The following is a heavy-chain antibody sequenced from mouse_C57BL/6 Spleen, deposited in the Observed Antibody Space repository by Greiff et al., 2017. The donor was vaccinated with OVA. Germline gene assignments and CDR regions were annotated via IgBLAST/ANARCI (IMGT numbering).Heavy chain of an antibody. Sequence: QVQLQQSGAELVRPGASVTLSCKASGYTFTDYDMHWVKQTPVHGLEWIGAIDPETGGTAYNQKFKGKAILTADKSTSTASMELRSLTSDDSAVYDGTRKGDGDCFAYWGQGTLVTVSA. CDR2: IDPETGGT. CDR3: TRKGDGDCFAY. V-gene: IGHV1-15*01. CDR1: GYTFTDYD. D-gene: IGHD3-3*01. J-gene: IGHJ3*01.